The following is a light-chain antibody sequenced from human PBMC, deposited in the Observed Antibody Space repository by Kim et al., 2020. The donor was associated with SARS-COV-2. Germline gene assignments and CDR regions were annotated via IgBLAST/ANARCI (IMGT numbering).Light chain of an antibody. V-gene: IGKV3-20*01. J-gene: IGKJ1*01. Sequence: EIVLSQSLDIVSLSPGERVTLSCRASRSVSNSYLAWYQQKPGQAPRLLINGASSRATGIPDRFGGSGSETDFTLTISRLEPEDFAVYYCHQYGNSPQTFGKGTKVNIK. CDR1: RSVSNSY. CDR2: GAS. CDR3: HQYGNSPQT.